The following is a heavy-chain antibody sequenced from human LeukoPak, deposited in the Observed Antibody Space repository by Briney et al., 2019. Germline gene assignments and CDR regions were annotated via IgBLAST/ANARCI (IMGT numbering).Heavy chain of an antibody. D-gene: IGHD2-15*01. Sequence: LSGGSLRLSCAASGFTFSSYGMHWVRQAPGKGLEWVAFIRYDGSNKYYADSVKGRFTISRDNSKNTLYLQMNSLRAEDTAVYYCARDPTVVAATFFDYWGQGTLVTVSS. CDR1: GFTFSSYG. CDR2: IRYDGSNK. J-gene: IGHJ4*02. V-gene: IGHV3-30*02. CDR3: ARDPTVVAATFFDY.